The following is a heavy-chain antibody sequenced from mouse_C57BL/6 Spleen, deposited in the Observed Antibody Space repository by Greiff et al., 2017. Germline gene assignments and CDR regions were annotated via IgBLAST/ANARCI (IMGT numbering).Heavy chain of an antibody. D-gene: IGHD1-1*01. CDR3: ARGGNYGLYCCDY. CDR2: IDPSDSYT. J-gene: IGHJ2*01. V-gene: IGHV1-50*01. Sequence: QVQLQQPGAELVKPGASVKLSCKASGYTFTSYWMQWVKQRPGQGLEWIGEIDPSDSYTNYNQKFKGKATLTVDTSSSTAYMQLSSLTSEDSAVYYGARGGNYGLYCCDYWGQGTTLTVSS. CDR1: GYTFTSYW.